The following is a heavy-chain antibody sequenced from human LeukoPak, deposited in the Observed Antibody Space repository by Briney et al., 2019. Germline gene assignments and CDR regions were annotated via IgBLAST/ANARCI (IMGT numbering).Heavy chain of an antibody. CDR3: ASEYSGYDYSSYYYYYMGV. Sequence: SETLSLTCTVSGGSISSYYWSWIRQPAGKGLEWIGRIYTSGSTNYNPSLKSRVTMSVDTSKNQFSLKLSSVTAADTAVYYCASEYSGYDYSSYYYYYMGVWGKGTTVTVSS. CDR1: GGSISSYY. V-gene: IGHV4-4*07. D-gene: IGHD5-12*01. CDR2: IYTSGST. J-gene: IGHJ6*03.